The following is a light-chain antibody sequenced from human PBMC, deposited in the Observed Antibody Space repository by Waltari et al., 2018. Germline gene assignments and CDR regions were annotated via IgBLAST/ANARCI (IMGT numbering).Light chain of an antibody. J-gene: IGKJ3*01. Sequence: ELALTQSPATLSLSPGERATLPSRASQSVSGYLAWYQQKPGQAPRLLISDASNRATGIPARFSGSGSGTDFTLTISSLEPEDFAVYYCHHLTNWPEFTFGPGTKVDVK. CDR3: HHLTNWPEFT. V-gene: IGKV3-11*01. CDR2: DAS. CDR1: QSVSGY.